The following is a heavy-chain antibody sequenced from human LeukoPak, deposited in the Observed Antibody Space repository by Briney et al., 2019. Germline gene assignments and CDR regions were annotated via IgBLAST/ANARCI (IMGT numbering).Heavy chain of an antibody. V-gene: IGHV3-74*01. J-gene: IGHJ4*02. CDR1: GFTFSSYW. D-gene: IGHD5-18*01. CDR3: SRGGMYSYGPFDN. CDR2: IFSDGSTT. Sequence: QPGGSLRLSCAASGFTFSSYWMHWVRQAPGKGLVWVSRIFSDGSTTRYADPVKGRFTISRDNAKNTLYLQMNSLRAEDTAVYYCSRGGMYSYGPFDNWGQGTLVTVSS.